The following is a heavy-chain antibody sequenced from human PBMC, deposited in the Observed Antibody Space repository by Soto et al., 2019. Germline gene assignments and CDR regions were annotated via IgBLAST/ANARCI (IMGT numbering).Heavy chain of an antibody. CDR1: GGSFSDDASSSDWY. D-gene: IGHD3-16*02. Sequence: SETLSLTCAVYGGSFSDDASSSDWYWNWIRQTPGKGLEWIGEIDRSGRTKYNPSLKSRVAISVDTSKNQFSLKVTSMTAADTAVYYCALWGSYRSFDNWGQGTLVTVSS. J-gene: IGHJ4*02. CDR3: ALWGSYRSFDN. CDR2: IDRSGRT. V-gene: IGHV4-34*01.